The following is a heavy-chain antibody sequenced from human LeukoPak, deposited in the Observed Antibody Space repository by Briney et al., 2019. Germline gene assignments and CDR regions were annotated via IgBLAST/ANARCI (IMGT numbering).Heavy chain of an antibody. Sequence: SETLSLTCTLSNDYIKDYYWSWIRQPAGKGLEWIGRVSQWNTNYNPSLMSRVTMSVQASKNQFSLKLNSATAADTAVYYCARQGSDNFSDSWGLGILVTVSS. D-gene: IGHD2-21*01. CDR3: ARQGSDNFSDS. J-gene: IGHJ4*02. CDR1: NDYIKDYY. V-gene: IGHV4-4*07. CDR2: VSQWNT.